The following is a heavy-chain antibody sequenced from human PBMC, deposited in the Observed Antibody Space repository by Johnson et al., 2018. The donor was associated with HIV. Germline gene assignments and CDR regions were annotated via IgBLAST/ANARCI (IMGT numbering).Heavy chain of an antibody. Sequence: QVQLVESGGGLVQPGGSLRLSCAASGFTFSDSYMTWIRQAPGKGLEWVSYISSSGGTIYYADSVRGRFTISRNNAKNSLYLQMNSLRAEDTAVYFCATVWRNEGRHSFDVWGQGTMVTVSS. CDR1: GFTFSDSY. D-gene: IGHD1-1*01. CDR3: ATVWRNEGRHSFDV. CDR2: ISSSGGTI. J-gene: IGHJ3*01. V-gene: IGHV3-11*04.